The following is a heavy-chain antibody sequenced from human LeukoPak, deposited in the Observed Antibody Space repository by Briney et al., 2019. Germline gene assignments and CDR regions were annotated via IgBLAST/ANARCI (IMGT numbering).Heavy chain of an antibody. Sequence: GGSLRLSCAASGFTFNTYGMHWVRQAPGKGPVWVSRIDSDGSTTRYADSVKGRFTISRDNAKNTLYLQMSSLRVEDTGLYYCARTIDYWGQGTLVTVSS. CDR1: GFTFNTYG. V-gene: IGHV3-74*01. J-gene: IGHJ4*02. CDR2: IDSDGSTT. CDR3: ARTIDY.